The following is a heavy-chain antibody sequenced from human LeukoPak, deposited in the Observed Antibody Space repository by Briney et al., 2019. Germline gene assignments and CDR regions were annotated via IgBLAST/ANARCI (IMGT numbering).Heavy chain of an antibody. Sequence: GRSLRLSCAASGFTFSSYAMHWVRQAPGKGLEWVAVISYDGSNKYYADSVKGRFTISRDNSKNTLYLQMGSLRPEDMAVYYCATGGGYYYNYWGQGTPVTVSS. D-gene: IGHD3-22*01. V-gene: IGHV3-30*14. CDR1: GFTFSSYA. CDR2: ISYDGSNK. CDR3: ATGGGYYYNY. J-gene: IGHJ4*02.